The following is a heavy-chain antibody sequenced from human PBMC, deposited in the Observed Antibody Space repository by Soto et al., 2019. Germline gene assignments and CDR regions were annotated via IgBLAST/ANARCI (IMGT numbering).Heavy chain of an antibody. Sequence: GTPVKLSWKGSGGAFSSYASSWVRQAPGQVLEWMGGIIPIFGTTNYAQKFQGRVTITADESTSTAYMELSSLRPEDTAVYFCARYPYYDTRGYSYYLAYRRQRTPVPVSS. J-gene: IGHJ4*02. CDR1: GGAFSSYA. CDR3: ARYPYYDTRGYSYYLAY. V-gene: IGHV1-69*01. CDR2: IIPIFGTT. D-gene: IGHD3-22*01.